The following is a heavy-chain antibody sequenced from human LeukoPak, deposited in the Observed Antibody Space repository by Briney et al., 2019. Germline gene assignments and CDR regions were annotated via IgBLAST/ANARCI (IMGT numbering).Heavy chain of an antibody. CDR1: GGSISSGGYS. V-gene: IGHV4-30-2*01. CDR2: IYHSGST. Sequence: PSETLSLTCAVSGGSISSGGYSWSWIRQPPGKGLEWIGYIYHSGSTYYNPSLKSRVTISVDTSKNQFSLKLSSVTAADTAVYYCARSEYSSGWPYFDYWGQGTLVTVSS. D-gene: IGHD6-19*01. CDR3: ARSEYSSGWPYFDY. J-gene: IGHJ4*02.